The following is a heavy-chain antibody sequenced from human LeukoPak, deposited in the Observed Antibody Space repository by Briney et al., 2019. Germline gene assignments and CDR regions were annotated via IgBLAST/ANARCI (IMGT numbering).Heavy chain of an antibody. V-gene: IGHV3-7*01. CDR2: IKVDGSEK. Sequence: PGGSLRLSCAASGFTFGAFWMGWLRQAPGKGLEWVATIKVDGSEKYYVDSVKGQFTISRDNAKNLLDLQMNSLRAEDTAIYYCARGTAMSPNWFDPWGQGALVTVSS. D-gene: IGHD4-17*01. CDR1: GFTFGAFW. CDR3: ARGTAMSPNWFDP. J-gene: IGHJ5*02.